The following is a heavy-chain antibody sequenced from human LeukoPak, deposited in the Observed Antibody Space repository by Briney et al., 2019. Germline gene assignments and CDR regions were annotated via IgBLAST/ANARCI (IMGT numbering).Heavy chain of an antibody. J-gene: IGHJ3*02. V-gene: IGHV3-9*01. CDR2: ISWNSGSI. CDR1: GFTFDDYA. CDR3: AKDLNYYDSSGYPDAFDI. D-gene: IGHD3-22*01. Sequence: GRSLRLSCAASGFTFDDYAMHWVRQAPGQGLAWASGISWNSGSIGYADSVKGRFTISRDNAKNSLYLQMNSLRAEDTALYYCAKDLNYYDSSGYPDAFDIWGQGTMVTVSS.